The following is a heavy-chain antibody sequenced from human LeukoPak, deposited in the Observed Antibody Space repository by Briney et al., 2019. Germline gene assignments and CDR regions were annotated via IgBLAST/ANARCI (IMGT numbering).Heavy chain of an antibody. CDR1: GGSFSGYY. D-gene: IGHD5-18*01. CDR2: INHSGST. CDR3: ARQGVDTAMGFDY. Sequence: SETLSLTCAVYGGSFSGYYWSWIRQPPGKGLEWIGEINHSGSTNYNPSLKSRVTISVDTSKNQFSLKLSSVTAADTAVYYCARQGVDTAMGFDYWGQGTLVTVSS. J-gene: IGHJ4*02. V-gene: IGHV4-34*01.